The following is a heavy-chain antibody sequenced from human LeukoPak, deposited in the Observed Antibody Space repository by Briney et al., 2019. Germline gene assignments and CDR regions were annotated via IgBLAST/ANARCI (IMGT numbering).Heavy chain of an antibody. J-gene: IGHJ5*02. D-gene: IGHD4-17*01. CDR1: GGSISSYY. Sequence: SETLSLTCTVSGGSISSYYWSWIRQPPGKGLEWIGYTYYSGSTNYIPSLKSRVTISVDTSKNQISLKLSSVTAADTAVYYCARDNRDYGDYWFDPWGQGTLVTVSS. CDR2: TYYSGST. V-gene: IGHV4-59*01. CDR3: ARDNRDYGDYWFDP.